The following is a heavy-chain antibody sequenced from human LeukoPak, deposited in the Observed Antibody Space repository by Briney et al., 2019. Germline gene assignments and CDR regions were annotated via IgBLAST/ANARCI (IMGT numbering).Heavy chain of an antibody. V-gene: IGHV3-9*01. CDR2: ISWNSDKI. J-gene: IGHJ4*02. CDR1: GFTFEDYA. Sequence: GRSLRLSCAASGFTFEDYAMHWVRQAPGKGLEWVSGISWNSDKIGYADSVQGRFIISRDNAKNSLYLQMNSLRAEDTAVYYCARADTAMVMGVDYWGQGTLVTVSS. CDR3: ARADTAMVMGVDY. D-gene: IGHD5-18*01.